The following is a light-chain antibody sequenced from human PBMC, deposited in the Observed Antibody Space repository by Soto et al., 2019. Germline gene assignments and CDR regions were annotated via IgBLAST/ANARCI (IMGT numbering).Light chain of an antibody. CDR2: SAS. CDR3: QQYITWLWM. V-gene: IGKV3-15*01. Sequence: EIVMTQSPATLSVSPGERVTISCRASQSVGSNLAWYQQKPGQAPRLLIHSASTRATGIPARFSGSGSGTEFSLTISSLQSDDFATYYCQQYITWLWMLGQGTKVEIK. CDR1: QSVGSN. J-gene: IGKJ1*01.